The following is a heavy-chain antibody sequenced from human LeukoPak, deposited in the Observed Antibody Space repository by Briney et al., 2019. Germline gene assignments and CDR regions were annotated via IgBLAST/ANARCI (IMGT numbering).Heavy chain of an antibody. CDR1: GFTFSSYA. V-gene: IGHV3-30*07. CDR2: ISYDGSNK. CDR3: ARDRAPRYTYGSSEYYFDY. J-gene: IGHJ4*02. D-gene: IGHD5-18*01. Sequence: PGRSLRLSCAASGFTFSSYAMHWVRQAPGKGLEWVAVISYDGSNKYYADSVKGRFTISRDNSKNTLYLQMNSLRAEDTAVYYCARDRAPRYTYGSSEYYFDYWGQGTLVTVSS.